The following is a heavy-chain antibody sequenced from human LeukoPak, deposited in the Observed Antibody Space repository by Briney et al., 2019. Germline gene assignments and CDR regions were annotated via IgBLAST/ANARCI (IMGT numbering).Heavy chain of an antibody. CDR3: AKDGTGCGGDCYSDY. CDR1: GFTFDSYG. CDR2: ITSSSGNT. Sequence: GGSLRLSCAASGFTFDSYGMSWVRQSPGKGLEWVSSITSSSGNTYYADSVKGRFTISRDNSKNTLYLQMNSLRAEDTAVYYCAKDGTGCGGDCYSDYWDQGTLVTVSS. J-gene: IGHJ4*02. V-gene: IGHV3-23*01. D-gene: IGHD2-21*02.